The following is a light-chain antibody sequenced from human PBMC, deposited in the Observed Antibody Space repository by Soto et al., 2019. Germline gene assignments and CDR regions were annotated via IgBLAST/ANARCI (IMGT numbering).Light chain of an antibody. J-gene: IGKJ4*01. CDR1: QSVSSSY. V-gene: IGKV3-20*01. CDR3: QQYGSSPLT. CDR2: GAS. Sequence: EIVLTQSPGTLSLSPGERATLSCRASQSVSSSYFAWYQQKPGPAPRLLIYGASSSATGIPDRFSGSGSGTYFPLTISRLAPDDFAVFYCQQYGSSPLTFGGGTKVEIK.